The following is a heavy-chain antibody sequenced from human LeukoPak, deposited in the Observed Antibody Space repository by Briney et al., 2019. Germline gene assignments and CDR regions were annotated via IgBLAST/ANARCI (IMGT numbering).Heavy chain of an antibody. V-gene: IGHV1-69*13. D-gene: IGHD3-22*01. CDR2: RIPIFGTA. CDR3: ARGSAYYYDSSGYYSGY. CDR1: VGTFSIYA. J-gene: IGHJ4*02. Sequence: ASVTVSFTGSVGTFSIYAISWVRQAPGQGEEWMGGRIPIFGTANYSQKFQGRGTITSEEARSTAYTEKSSLRSEDTAVYSCARGSAYYYDSSGYYSGYWGQGTLVTVSS.